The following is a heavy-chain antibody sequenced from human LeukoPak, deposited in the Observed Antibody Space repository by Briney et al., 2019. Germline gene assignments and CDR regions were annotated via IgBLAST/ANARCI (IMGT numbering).Heavy chain of an antibody. D-gene: IGHD2-2*01. CDR2: INPNSGGT. CDR1: GYTFTGYY. Sequence: GASVKVSCKASGYTFTGYYMHLVRQAPGQGLEWMGWINPNSGGTNYAQKFQGRVTMTRDTSISTAYMELSRLRSDDTAVYYCARGLFAYQLLSSVTASFDPWGQGTLVTVSS. J-gene: IGHJ5*02. V-gene: IGHV1-2*02. CDR3: ARGLFAYQLLSSVTASFDP.